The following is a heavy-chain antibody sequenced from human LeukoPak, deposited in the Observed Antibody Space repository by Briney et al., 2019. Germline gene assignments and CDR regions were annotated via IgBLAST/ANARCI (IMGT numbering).Heavy chain of an antibody. Sequence: GGSLRLSCAASGFTFSSYWMSWVRQAPGKGLEWVANIKQDGSEKYYVDSVKGRFTISRDNAKNSLYLQMNSLRAEDTAVYYCARDLADVIVVPAPFDYWGQGTLVTVSS. CDR1: GFTFSSYW. V-gene: IGHV3-7*01. CDR2: IKQDGSEK. CDR3: ARDLADVIVVPAPFDY. J-gene: IGHJ4*02. D-gene: IGHD2-2*01.